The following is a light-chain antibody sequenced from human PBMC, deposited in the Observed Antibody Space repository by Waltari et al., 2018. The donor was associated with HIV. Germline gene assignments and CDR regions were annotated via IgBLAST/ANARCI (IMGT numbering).Light chain of an antibody. J-gene: IGLJ2*01. V-gene: IGLV1-51*02. CDR1: RSNIGNNF. Sequence: QSVLTQPPSVSAAPGQKVTISCSGSRSNIGNNFVSCYQQLPGTTPNLLTDENNYTPSVSPDRFAGSQSDTSATLDISGLQTGDEATYFCETWDSSLSVVVFGGGTKLTVL. CDR2: ENN. CDR3: ETWDSSLSVVV.